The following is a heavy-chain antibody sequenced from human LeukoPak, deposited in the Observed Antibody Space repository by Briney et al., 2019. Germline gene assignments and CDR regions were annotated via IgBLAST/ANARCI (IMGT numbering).Heavy chain of an antibody. V-gene: IGHV3-33*01. CDR2: IWYDASNI. Sequence: PGRSLRLSCAASGFTLSTSGMHWVRQAPGKGLQWVSVIWYDASNIYYADSVKGRFTISRDNSKNTLYLQMNSLRAEDTAVYYCARWQISSGAVAADYWGQGTLVTVSS. CDR1: GFTLSTSG. J-gene: IGHJ4*02. CDR3: ARWQISSGAVAADY. D-gene: IGHD6-19*01.